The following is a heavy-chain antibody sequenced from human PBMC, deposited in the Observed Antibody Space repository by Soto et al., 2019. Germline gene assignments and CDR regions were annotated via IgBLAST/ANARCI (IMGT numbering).Heavy chain of an antibody. J-gene: IGHJ4*02. D-gene: IGHD3-9*01. CDR2: VSGSGGST. Sequence: EVQLLESGGGLVQPGGSLRLSCAASGFTFSSYAMSWVRQAPGKGLEWVSTVSGSGGSTYYADSVKGRFTISRDNSKNTLYLQMNYLRAEDTAVYSCAKRGLTGYYYFDYWGQGTLVTVSS. CDR1: GFTFSSYA. V-gene: IGHV3-23*01. CDR3: AKRGLTGYYYFDY.